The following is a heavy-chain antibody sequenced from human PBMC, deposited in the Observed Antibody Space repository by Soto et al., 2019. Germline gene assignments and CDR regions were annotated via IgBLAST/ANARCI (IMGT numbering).Heavy chain of an antibody. CDR2: IYHSGST. D-gene: IGHD6-19*01. J-gene: IGHJ4*01. V-gene: IGHV4-59*04. Sequence: SETLSLTCTVSGGSISSGYWTWIRHPPGKGLEWIGYIYHSGSTYYNSSLKSRVTISVDRSKNQFSLKLRSVTAADTAVYYCARHDGFSSGWIFDYWGHGTLVTVSS. CDR3: ARHDGFSSGWIFDY. CDR1: GGSISSGY.